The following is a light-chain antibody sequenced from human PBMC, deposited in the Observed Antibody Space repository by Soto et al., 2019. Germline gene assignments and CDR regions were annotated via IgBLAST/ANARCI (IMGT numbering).Light chain of an antibody. J-gene: IGKJ4*01. CDR2: DAS. Sequence: DIQMTQSPSSLSASVGDRVSITCQASQDITGYLNWCQQKPGKAPNLLIYDASNSETGVPSRFSGSESGTDFTFTISSLQPEDIATYKYHNLPPLTFGGGTKVDIK. V-gene: IGKV1-33*01. CDR1: QDITGY. CDR3: HNLPPLT.